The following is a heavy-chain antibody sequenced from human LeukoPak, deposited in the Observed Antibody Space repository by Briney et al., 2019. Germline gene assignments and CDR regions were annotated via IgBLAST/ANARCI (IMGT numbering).Heavy chain of an antibody. CDR2: INPDGSTT. CDR3: ARVSIGWYHFDY. CDR1: GFTFITYW. V-gene: IGHV3-74*01. J-gene: IGHJ4*02. D-gene: IGHD6-19*01. Sequence: PGGSLRLSCAASGFTFITYWMHWVRQAPGKGLVRVSRINPDGSTTSYADSVKGRFTVSRDNAKNTLYLQMNSLRAEDTAVYYCARVSIGWYHFDYWGQGTLVTVSS.